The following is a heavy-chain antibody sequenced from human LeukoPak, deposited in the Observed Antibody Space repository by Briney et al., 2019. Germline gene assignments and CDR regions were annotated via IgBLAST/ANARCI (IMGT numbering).Heavy chain of an antibody. CDR1: GGSISTVNYF. J-gene: IGHJ4*02. CDR2: SHYSGTT. D-gene: IGHD3-10*01. CDR3: AKHYMGSSYNYGLDC. V-gene: IGHV4-39*01. Sequence: SETLSLTCTVSGGSISTVNYFWGWIRQPPGKGLEWIGSSHYSGTTYYNPSLKSRVTISVDTSKNQFSLKLSSVTAADTALYYCAKHYMGSSYNYGLDCWGQGTLVTVSS.